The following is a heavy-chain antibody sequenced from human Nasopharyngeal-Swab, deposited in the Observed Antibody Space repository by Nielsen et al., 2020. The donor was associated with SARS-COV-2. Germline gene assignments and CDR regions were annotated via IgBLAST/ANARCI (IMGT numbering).Heavy chain of an antibody. J-gene: IGHJ4*02. D-gene: IGHD6-13*01. CDR2: ISSSGSTI. V-gene: IGHV3-11*01. CDR3: ARIAAAELELLDY. Sequence: RQAPGKGLEWVSYISSSGSTIHYADSVKGRFTISRDNAKNSLYLQMNSLRAEDTAVYYCARIAAAELELLDYWGQGTLVTVSS.